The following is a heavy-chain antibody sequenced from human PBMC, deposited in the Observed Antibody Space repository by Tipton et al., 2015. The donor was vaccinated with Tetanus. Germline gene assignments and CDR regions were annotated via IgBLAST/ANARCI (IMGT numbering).Heavy chain of an antibody. J-gene: IGHJ4*02. V-gene: IGHV5-51*01. CDR3: ASSLGYCSSSSCLLDY. CDR2: IYPGDSDT. Sequence: QLVQSGAEVKKPGESLKISCKGSGYRFTSYWIGWVRQMPGKGLEWMGVIYPGDSDTRYSPSFQGQVAISADKSISTAYLQWSSLKASDTAMYYCASSLGYCSSSSCLLDYWGQGTQVTVSS. CDR1: GYRFTSYW. D-gene: IGHD2-2*01.